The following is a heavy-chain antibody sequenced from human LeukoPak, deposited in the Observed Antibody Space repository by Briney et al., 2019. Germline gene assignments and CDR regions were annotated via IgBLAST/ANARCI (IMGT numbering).Heavy chain of an antibody. CDR1: GYTFTSYY. D-gene: IGHD3-10*01. Sequence: ASVKVSCKASGYTFTSYYMHWVRQAPGQGLEWMGIINPSGGSTSYAQKFQGRVTMTRDTSTSTVYMELSSLRSDDTAVYYCARVSLIYGSGSYYQSPLAYWGQGTLVTVSS. CDR3: ARVSLIYGSGSYYQSPLAY. CDR2: INPSGGST. J-gene: IGHJ4*02. V-gene: IGHV1-46*01.